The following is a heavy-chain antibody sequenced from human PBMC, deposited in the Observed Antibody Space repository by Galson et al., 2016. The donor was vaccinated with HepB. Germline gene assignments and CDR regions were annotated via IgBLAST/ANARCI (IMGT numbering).Heavy chain of an antibody. CDR1: GFTFTNYA. CDR3: ARDLSGPDY. J-gene: IGHJ4*02. CDR2: ISGSINAT. V-gene: IGHV3-23*01. Sequence: SLRLSCAASGFTFTNYAMTWVRQATGKGLQWVSGISGSINATYYADSVKGRFIISRDDSKNTLYLQMHSLRAEDTAIYYCARDLSGPDYWGQGTLVTVSS.